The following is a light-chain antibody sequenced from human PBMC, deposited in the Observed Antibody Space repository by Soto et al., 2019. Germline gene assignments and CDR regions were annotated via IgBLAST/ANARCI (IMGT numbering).Light chain of an antibody. CDR3: CSYAGSSTYVV. V-gene: IGLV2-23*02. Sequence: QSVLTQPASVSGSHVQSITISCTGTSSDVGSYNLVSWYQQHPGKAPKLMIYEVSKRPSGVSNRFSGSKSGNTASLTISGLQAEDEADYYCCSYAGSSTYVVFGGGTKVTVL. J-gene: IGLJ2*01. CDR2: EVS. CDR1: SSDVGSYNL.